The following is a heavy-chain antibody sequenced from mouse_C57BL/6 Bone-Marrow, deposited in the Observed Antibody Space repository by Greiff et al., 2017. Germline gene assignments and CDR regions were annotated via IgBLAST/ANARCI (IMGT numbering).Heavy chain of an antibody. CDR3: ARWGVPRFAY. J-gene: IGHJ3*01. CDR2: IYPGDGDT. V-gene: IGHV1-82*01. Sequence: VQLQQSGPELVKPGASVKISCKASGYAFSSSWMNWVKQRPGKGLEWIGRIYPGDGDTTYNGKFKGKATLTADKSSSTVYMQLSSLTSEDSAVYFCARWGVPRFAYWGQGTLGTVSA. CDR1: GYAFSSSW.